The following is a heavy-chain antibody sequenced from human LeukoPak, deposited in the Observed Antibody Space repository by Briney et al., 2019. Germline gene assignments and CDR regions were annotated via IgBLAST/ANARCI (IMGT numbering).Heavy chain of an antibody. V-gene: IGHV4-4*07. Sequence: SETLSLTCTVSGGSISSYYWSWIRQPAGKGLEWIGRIYTSGSTNYNPSLKSRVTISVDTSKNQFSLKLSSVTAGDTAVYYCARIAVAGPADYWGQGTLVTVSS. CDR3: ARIAVAGPADY. D-gene: IGHD6-19*01. CDR2: IYTSGST. CDR1: GGSISSYY. J-gene: IGHJ4*02.